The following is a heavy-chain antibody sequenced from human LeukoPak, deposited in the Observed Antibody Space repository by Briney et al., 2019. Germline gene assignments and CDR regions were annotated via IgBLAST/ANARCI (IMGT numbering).Heavy chain of an antibody. D-gene: IGHD5-18*01. CDR2: ISWDGGVT. J-gene: IGHJ3*01. Sequence: PGGSLRLSCAASGFTFGDYGMHWVRQAPGKGLEWVSFISWDGGVTYFADSVRGRFTISRDNTKNSLFLQMNSLRAGDTAFYFCVRGNSPPDAFHFWGQGTMVTVST. V-gene: IGHV3-43D*04. CDR1: GFTFGDYG. CDR3: VRGNSPPDAFHF.